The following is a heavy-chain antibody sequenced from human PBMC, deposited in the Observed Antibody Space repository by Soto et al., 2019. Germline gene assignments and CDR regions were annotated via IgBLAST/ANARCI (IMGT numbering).Heavy chain of an antibody. Sequence: EVQLVESGGGLIQPGGSQRLSCAASGFTFSSYSMNWFRQAPGKCLEWVSYISMSGATVYYADSVRGRFTISRDNAKGSLYLQMSSLRDEDPGVSYCTKGTDDYDSESVSPNWVDHWGQGTLGTVTS. CDR2: ISMSGATV. CDR3: TKGTDDYDSESVSPNWVDH. D-gene: IGHD3-10*01. V-gene: IGHV3-48*02. CDR1: GFTFSSYS. J-gene: IGHJ5*02.